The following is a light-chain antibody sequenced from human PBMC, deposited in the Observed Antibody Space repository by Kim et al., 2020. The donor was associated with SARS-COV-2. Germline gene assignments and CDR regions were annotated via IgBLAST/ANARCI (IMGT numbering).Light chain of an antibody. CDR2: DVT. CDR1: SSDVGSYTY. J-gene: IGLJ2*01. CDR3: CSYAGSVV. Sequence: PGQSVTISCTGTSSDVGSYTYVSWYQQHPGKAPKLIIYDVTKRPSGVPDRFSGSKSGNTASLTISGLQAEDEADYYCCSYAGSVVFGGGTKLTVL. V-gene: IGLV2-11*01.